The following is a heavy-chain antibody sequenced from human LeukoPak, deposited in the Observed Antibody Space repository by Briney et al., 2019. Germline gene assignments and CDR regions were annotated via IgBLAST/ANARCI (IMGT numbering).Heavy chain of an antibody. Sequence: GGSLSLSCAASGFTFSSYGMHWVRQAPGKGLEWVAVISYDGSNKYYADSVKGRFTISRDNSKNTLYLQMNSLRAEDTAVYYCAVMVVTAMYDYWGQGTLVTVSS. D-gene: IGHD2-21*02. J-gene: IGHJ4*02. CDR1: GFTFSSYG. V-gene: IGHV3-30*03. CDR3: AVMVVTAMYDY. CDR2: ISYDGSNK.